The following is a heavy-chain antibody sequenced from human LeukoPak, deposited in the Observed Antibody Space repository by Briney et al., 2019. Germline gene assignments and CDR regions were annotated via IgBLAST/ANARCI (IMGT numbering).Heavy chain of an antibody. J-gene: IGHJ6*03. Sequence: ASVKVSCKASGYTFTSYGMNWVRQAPGQGLEWMGWINTNTGNPKYAQGFTGRFVFSLDTSVSTAYLQISSLKAEDTAVYYCVRVAGNQYYYYMDVWGKGTTVTVSS. D-gene: IGHD2-15*01. CDR3: VRVAGNQYYYYMDV. V-gene: IGHV7-4-1*02. CDR1: GYTFTSYG. CDR2: INTNTGNP.